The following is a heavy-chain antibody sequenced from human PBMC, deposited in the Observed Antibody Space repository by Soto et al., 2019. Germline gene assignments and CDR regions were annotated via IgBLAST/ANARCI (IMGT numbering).Heavy chain of an antibody. CDR1: GFTFSSYA. CDR3: AKDLPPHRDYDSSGYYYATRPGGMDV. Sequence: GGSLRLSCAASGFTFSSYAMSWVRQAPGKGLEWVSAISGSGGSTYYADSVKGRFTISRDNSKNTLYLQMNSLRAEDTAVYYCAKDLPPHRDYDSSGYYYATRPGGMDVWGQGTTVTVSS. V-gene: IGHV3-23*01. J-gene: IGHJ6*02. D-gene: IGHD3-22*01. CDR2: ISGSGGST.